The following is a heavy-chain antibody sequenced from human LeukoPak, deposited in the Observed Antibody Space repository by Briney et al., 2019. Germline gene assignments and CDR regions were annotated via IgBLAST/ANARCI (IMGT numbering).Heavy chain of an antibody. J-gene: IGHJ4*02. Sequence: GGSLRLSCAASGFTFSSYSMNWVRQAPGKRLEWVSYISSSSSTIYYADSVKGRFTISRDNAKNSLYLQMNSLRAEDTAVYYCATPDSSGSDYWGQGTLVTVSS. V-gene: IGHV3-48*01. CDR1: GFTFSSYS. CDR3: ATPDSSGSDY. CDR2: ISSSSSTI. D-gene: IGHD6-19*01.